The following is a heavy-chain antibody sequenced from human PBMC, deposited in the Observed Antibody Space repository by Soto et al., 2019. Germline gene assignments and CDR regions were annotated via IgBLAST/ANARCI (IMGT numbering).Heavy chain of an antibody. CDR1: GFTFTNSA. J-gene: IGHJ4*02. D-gene: IGHD1-7*01. CDR3: AADPNCNYELPDY. CDR2: IVVGSGNT. Sequence: SVKVSCKASGFTFTNSAVQWVRQARGQRLEWVGWIVVGSGNTNYAQKFKERVSITRDMSTSTAYMELSSLRSHDTAVYYCAADPNCNYELPDYWGQGSLVTV. V-gene: IGHV1-58*01.